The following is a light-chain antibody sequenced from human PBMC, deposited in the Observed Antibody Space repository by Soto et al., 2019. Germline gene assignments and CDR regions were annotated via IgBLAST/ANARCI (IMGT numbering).Light chain of an antibody. V-gene: IGKV1-33*01. Sequence: DIQMTQSPSSLSASVGDRVTITCQASQDISNYLIWYQQKPGEAPKLLISDGSNLETGVPSRFSGSGSGTHFTFTISSLQPEDFATYHCQQYEKVGLTFGGGTKVEIK. CDR2: DGS. CDR3: QQYEKVGLT. CDR1: QDISNY. J-gene: IGKJ4*01.